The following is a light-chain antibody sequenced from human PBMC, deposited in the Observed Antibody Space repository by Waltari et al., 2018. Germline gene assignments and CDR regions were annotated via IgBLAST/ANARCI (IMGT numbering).Light chain of an antibody. CDR3: SSRNGRANQVV. Sequence: SSELTQDPAVSVALGQTVRITCQGDSLRTSYASWYQLNPGQAPVLVIFGKEKRPSGIPDRISGYSSGATSSLTITGAQAEDEADYYCSSRNGRANQVVFAGGTKVTVL. CDR2: GKE. V-gene: IGLV3-19*01. CDR1: SLRTSY. J-gene: IGLJ3*02.